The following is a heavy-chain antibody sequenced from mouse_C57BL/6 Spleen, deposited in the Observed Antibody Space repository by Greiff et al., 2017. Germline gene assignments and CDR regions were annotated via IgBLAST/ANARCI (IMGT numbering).Heavy chain of an antibody. V-gene: IGHV1-64*01. Sequence: VKLMESGAELVKPGASVKLSCKASGYTFTSYWMHWVKQRPGQGLEWIGMIHPNSGSTNYNEKFKSKATLTVDKSSSTAYMQLSSLTSEDSAVYYCARSGQLRLKDAMDYWGQGTSVTVSS. CDR2: IHPNSGST. D-gene: IGHD3-2*02. CDR3: ARSGQLRLKDAMDY. CDR1: GYTFTSYW. J-gene: IGHJ4*01.